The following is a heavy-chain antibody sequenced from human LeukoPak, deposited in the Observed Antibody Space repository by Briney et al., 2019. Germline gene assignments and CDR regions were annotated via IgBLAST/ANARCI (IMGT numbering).Heavy chain of an antibody. CDR2: IIPIFGTA. V-gene: IGHV1-69*13. CDR1: GGAFSSYA. D-gene: IGHD2-21*01. CDR3: ARAAYCGGDCYTFDY. J-gene: IGHJ4*02. Sequence: ASVKVSCKASGGAFSSYAISWVRQAPGQGLEWMGGIIPIFGTANYAQKFQGRVTITADEPTSTAYMELSSLRSEDTAVYYCARAAYCGGDCYTFDYWGQGTLVTVSS.